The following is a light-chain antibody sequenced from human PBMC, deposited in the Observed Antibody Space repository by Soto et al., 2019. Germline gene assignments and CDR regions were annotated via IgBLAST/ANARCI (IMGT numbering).Light chain of an antibody. V-gene: IGKV3-15*01. Sequence: ETVMTQSPVILSASPGDTATLSCRASQTVTINLAWYQQKPGQAPRLLIYGASNRATGVPARFSGSGSGTDFTLTISSLQSEDFAVYYCQQYGSSTQDTFGQGTRLEIK. CDR1: QTVTIN. CDR3: QQYGSSTQDT. CDR2: GAS. J-gene: IGKJ5*01.